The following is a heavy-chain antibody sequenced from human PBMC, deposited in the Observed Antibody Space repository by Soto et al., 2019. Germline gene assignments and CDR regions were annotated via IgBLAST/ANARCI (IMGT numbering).Heavy chain of an antibody. V-gene: IGHV1-69*13. CDR2: IIPIFGTA. D-gene: IGHD3-10*01. Sequence: SVKVSCKASGGTFSSYAISWVRQAPGQGLEWMGGIIPIFGTANYAQKFQGRVTITADESTSTAYMELSSLRSEDTAVYYCARDMRSYYGAGSYRTRAGYHYDGMDVWGQGTMVTVSS. CDR3: ARDMRSYYGAGSYRTRAGYHYDGMDV. CDR1: GGTFSSYA. J-gene: IGHJ6*02.